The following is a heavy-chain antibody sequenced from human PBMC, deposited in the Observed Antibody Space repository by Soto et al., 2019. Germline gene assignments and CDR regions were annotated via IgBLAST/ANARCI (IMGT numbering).Heavy chain of an antibody. Sequence: PGGSLRLSCAASGFTFRTYGMHWVRQAPGKGLEWVAGIWYDGSNKYYVDSVKGRFTISRDNSKNTLYLQMNSLRAEDTAVYYCAREHISPWYHHFDYWGQGTLVTVSS. V-gene: IGHV3-33*01. CDR3: AREHISPWYHHFDY. CDR1: GFTFRTYG. J-gene: IGHJ4*02. CDR2: IWYDGSNK. D-gene: IGHD6-13*01.